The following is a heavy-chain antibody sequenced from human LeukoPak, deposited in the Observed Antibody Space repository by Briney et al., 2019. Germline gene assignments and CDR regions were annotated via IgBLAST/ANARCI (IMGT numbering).Heavy chain of an antibody. J-gene: IGHJ4*02. Sequence: GGSLRLSCAASGFTFSSYAMSWVRQAPGKGLEWVSTISSSGGSTYYAGSVKGRFTISRDNSKNTLYLQMNSLRAEDTAVYYCAKSDYYYGSGSYYKTPSDYWGQGTLVTVSS. CDR2: ISSSGGST. V-gene: IGHV3-23*01. CDR1: GFTFSSYA. D-gene: IGHD3-10*01. CDR3: AKSDYYYGSGSYYKTPSDY.